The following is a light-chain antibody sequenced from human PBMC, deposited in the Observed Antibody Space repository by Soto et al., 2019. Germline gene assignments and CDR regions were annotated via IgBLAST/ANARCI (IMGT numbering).Light chain of an antibody. Sequence: QTVVTQEPSLSVSPGGTVTLTCGLTSGSVSANYYPSWYQQTPGQAPRKLIYSTDTRSSGVPDRFSGSIVGNKAALTITGAQADDEADYYCVLNVAGGTVVFGGGTKLTVL. V-gene: IGLV8-61*01. CDR3: VLNVAGGTVV. CDR2: STD. CDR1: SGSVSANYY. J-gene: IGLJ2*01.